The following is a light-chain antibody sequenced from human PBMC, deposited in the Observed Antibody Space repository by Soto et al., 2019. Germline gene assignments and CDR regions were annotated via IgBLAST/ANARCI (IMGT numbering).Light chain of an antibody. CDR1: QSVRSGY. V-gene: IGKV3-20*01. CDR2: GAS. CDR3: QQYGGSPYT. Sequence: EIVLTQSPGTLSLSPGERASLSCRASQSVRSGYLAWYQQKPGQAPRLLIYGASYRAAGIPDRFSGGGSGTDFTLTISRLEPEDFALYYCQQYGGSPYTFGQGTKLEIK. J-gene: IGKJ2*01.